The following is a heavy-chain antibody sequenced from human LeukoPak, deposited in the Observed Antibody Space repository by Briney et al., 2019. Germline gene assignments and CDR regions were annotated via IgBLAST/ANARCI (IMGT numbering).Heavy chain of an antibody. Sequence: GGSLRLSCAASGFTFSDYYMSWIRQAPGKGLEWVSYISSSGSTIYCADSVKGRFTISRDNAKNTLYLQMNSLRAEDTAVYYCANLGANYYFDYWAQGTLVTVSS. V-gene: IGHV3-11*01. D-gene: IGHD4/OR15-4a*01. CDR1: GFTFSDYY. CDR2: ISSSGSTI. CDR3: ANLGANYYFDY. J-gene: IGHJ4*02.